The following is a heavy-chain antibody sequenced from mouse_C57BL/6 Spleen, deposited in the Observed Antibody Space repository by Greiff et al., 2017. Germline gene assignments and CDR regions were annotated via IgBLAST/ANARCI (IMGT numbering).Heavy chain of an antibody. CDR2: INYDGSST. V-gene: IGHV5-16*01. D-gene: IGHD4-1*01. CDR1: GFTFSDYY. Sequence: DVKLVESEGGLVQPGSSMKLSCTASGFTFSDYYMAWVRQVPEKGLEWVANINYDGSSTYYLDSLKSRFIISRDNAKNILYLQMSSLKSEDTATYYCAREANWEGYAMDYWGQGTSVTVSS. J-gene: IGHJ4*01. CDR3: AREANWEGYAMDY.